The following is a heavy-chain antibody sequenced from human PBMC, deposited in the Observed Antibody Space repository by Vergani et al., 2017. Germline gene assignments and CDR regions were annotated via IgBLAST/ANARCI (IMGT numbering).Heavy chain of an antibody. CDR2: ISSSGSTI. CDR1: GFTFSSYE. J-gene: IGHJ4*02. Sequence: EVQLVESGGGLVQPGGSLRLSCAASGFTFSSYEMNWVRQAPGKGLAWVSYISSSGSTIYYADSVKGRFTISRDNAKNSLYLQMNSLRAEDTAVYYCARDKGYSSSKPLDYWGQGTLVTVSS. CDR3: ARDKGYSSSKPLDY. D-gene: IGHD6-6*01. V-gene: IGHV3-48*03.